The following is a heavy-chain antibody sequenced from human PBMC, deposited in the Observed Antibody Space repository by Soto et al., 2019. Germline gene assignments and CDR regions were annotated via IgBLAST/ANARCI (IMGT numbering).Heavy chain of an antibody. D-gene: IGHD1-1*01. J-gene: IGHJ4*02. V-gene: IGHV4-34*01. CDR2: INHSGST. CDR1: GGSFSGYY. CDR3: ASENAQSYYFDY. Sequence: SETLSLTCAVYGGSFSGYYWSWIRQPPGKGLEWIGEINHSGSTNYNPSLKSRVTISVDTSKNQFSLKLSSVTAADTAVYYCASENAQSYYFDYWGQGTLVTVSS.